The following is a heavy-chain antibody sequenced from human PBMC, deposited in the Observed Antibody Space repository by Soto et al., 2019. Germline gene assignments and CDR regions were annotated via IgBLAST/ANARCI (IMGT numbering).Heavy chain of an antibody. Sequence: ASVKVSCKASGGTFSSYAISWVRQAPGQGLEWMGGIIPIFGTANYAQKFQGRVTITADKSTSTVYMDLSSLRSEDTAVYYCARWGGLSCSGAVCFKKPFDYWGQGTLVTVSS. D-gene: IGHD2-8*02. J-gene: IGHJ4*02. V-gene: IGHV1-69*06. CDR3: ARWGGLSCSGAVCFKKPFDY. CDR2: IIPIFGTA. CDR1: GGTFSSYA.